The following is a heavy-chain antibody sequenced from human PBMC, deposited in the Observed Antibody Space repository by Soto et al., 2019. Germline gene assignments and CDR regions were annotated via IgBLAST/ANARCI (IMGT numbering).Heavy chain of an antibody. J-gene: IGHJ4*02. CDR2: IKEDGSEK. V-gene: IGHV3-7*01. Sequence: QPGGSLRLSCGASGFSFSSYWMGWVRQAPGKGLEWVANIKEDGSEKYYVDSVKGRFTISRDHGKKSLYLQMNSLRAEDTAVYYPEKPLSYGGDFDSWGQGTLVTVSS. CDR3: EKPLSYGGDFDS. CDR1: GFSFSSYW. D-gene: IGHD4-17*01.